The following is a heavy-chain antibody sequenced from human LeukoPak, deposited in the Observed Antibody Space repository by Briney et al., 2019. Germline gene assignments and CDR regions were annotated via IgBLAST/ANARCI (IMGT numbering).Heavy chain of an antibody. CDR3: AREGYSPY. J-gene: IGHJ4*02. Sequence: GGSLRLSCAASGFTFSSYSMSWVRQTPGKGLEWVSYISSSSSTIYYADSVKGRFTISRDNAKNSLSLQMNSLRAEDTAVYYCAREGYSPYWGQGTLVTVSS. V-gene: IGHV3-48*01. CDR1: GFTFSSYS. D-gene: IGHD6-13*01. CDR2: ISSSSSTI.